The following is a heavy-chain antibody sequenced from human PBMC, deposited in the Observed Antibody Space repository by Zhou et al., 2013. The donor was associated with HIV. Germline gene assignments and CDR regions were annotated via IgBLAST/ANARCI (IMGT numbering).Heavy chain of an antibody. V-gene: IGHV4-4*09. CDR3: ARAFKYYDGSVLFWYFDL. CDR1: GGSTSSYY. D-gene: IGHD3-22*01. J-gene: IGHJ2*01. CDR2: IYTSGST. Sequence: QVQLQESGPGLVKPSETLSLTCTVSGGSTSSYYWSWIRQPPGKGLEWIGYIYTSGSTNYNPSLKSRVTISGDTSKNQLSLKLSSVTAADTAVYYCARAFKYYDGSVLFWYFDLWGRGTLVTVSS.